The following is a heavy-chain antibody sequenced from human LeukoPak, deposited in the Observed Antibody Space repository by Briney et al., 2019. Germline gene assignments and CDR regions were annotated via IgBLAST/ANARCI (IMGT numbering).Heavy chain of an antibody. CDR1: GFTFSSYS. Sequence: GGSLRLSCAASGFTFSSYSMNWVRQAPGKGLEWVSSISSSSSYIYYADSVKGRFTISRDNAKNSLYLQMNSLRAEDTAVYYCARGRLLLFPFDYWGQGTLVTVSS. V-gene: IGHV3-21*01. J-gene: IGHJ4*02. CDR2: ISSSSSYI. D-gene: IGHD2-15*01. CDR3: ARGRLLLFPFDY.